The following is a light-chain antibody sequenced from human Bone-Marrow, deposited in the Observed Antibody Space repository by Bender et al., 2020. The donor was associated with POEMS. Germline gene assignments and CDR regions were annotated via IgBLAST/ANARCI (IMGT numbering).Light chain of an antibody. CDR2: EVD. J-gene: IGLJ2*01. V-gene: IGLV2-14*02. CDR3: SSYTSSSRV. Sequence: QSALTQPASVSGSPGQSITISCTGTSSDVGTYHVVSWYQQHPGKAPKLIIFEVDKRPSGVSHRFSASKSGNTASLTISGLQAEDEADYYCSSYTSSSRVFGGGTKLTVL. CDR1: SSDVGTYHV.